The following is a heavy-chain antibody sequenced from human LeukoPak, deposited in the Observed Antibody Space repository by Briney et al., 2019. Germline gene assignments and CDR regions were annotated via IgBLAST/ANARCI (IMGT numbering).Heavy chain of an antibody. V-gene: IGHV4-34*01. CDR2: INHSGST. D-gene: IGHD3-22*01. Sequence: SETLSLTCAVYGGSFSGCYWSWIRQPPGKGLEWIGEINHSGSTNYNPSLKSRVTISVDTSKNQFSLKLSSVTAADTAVYYCARSPYDGSGYPRWGQGTMVTVSS. CDR1: GGSFSGCY. CDR3: ARSPYDGSGYPR. J-gene: IGHJ3*01.